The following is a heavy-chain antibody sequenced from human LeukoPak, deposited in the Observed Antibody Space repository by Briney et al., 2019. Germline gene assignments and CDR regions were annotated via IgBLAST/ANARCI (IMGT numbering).Heavy chain of an antibody. J-gene: IGHJ6*02. CDR2: ISFDGNNK. CDR3: ARGTPSPQYYYYGLDV. D-gene: IGHD4-11*01. CDR1: GFTFSSYA. V-gene: IGHV3-30-3*01. Sequence: GGSLRLSCEASGFTFSSYAMHWVRQAPGKGLEWVAVISFDGNNKSYADSVKGRFTISRDSSKSTLYLQMNSLRAEDTAVYFCARGTPSPQYYYYGLDVWGQGTTVTVSS.